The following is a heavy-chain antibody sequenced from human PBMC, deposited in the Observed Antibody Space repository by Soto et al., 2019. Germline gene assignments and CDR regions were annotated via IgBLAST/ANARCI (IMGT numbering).Heavy chain of an antibody. CDR3: ARHPTVTEYYFDY. D-gene: IGHD4-17*01. CDR2: IYFSGSA. Sequence: PSETLSLTCTVSGGSITSYYWSWIRQPPGKGLEWIGYIYFSGSANYNPSLKSRVTISVDTSKNQFSLKLSSVTAADTAVYYCARHPTVTEYYFDYWGQGTLVTVSS. V-gene: IGHV4-59*08. J-gene: IGHJ4*02. CDR1: GGSITSYY.